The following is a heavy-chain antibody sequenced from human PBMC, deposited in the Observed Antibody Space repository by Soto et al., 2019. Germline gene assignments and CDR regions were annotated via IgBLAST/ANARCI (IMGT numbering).Heavy chain of an antibody. CDR3: ATPLKTGDPYGFDY. D-gene: IGHD7-27*01. CDR1: GFTFSSYG. V-gene: IGHV3-30*03. Sequence: GGSLRLSCAASGFTFSSYGMHWVRQAPGKGLEWVAVISYDGSNKYYADSVKGRFTISRDNSKNTLYLQMNSLRAEDTAVYYCATPLKTGDPYGFDYWGQGTLVTVSS. CDR2: ISYDGSNK. J-gene: IGHJ4*02.